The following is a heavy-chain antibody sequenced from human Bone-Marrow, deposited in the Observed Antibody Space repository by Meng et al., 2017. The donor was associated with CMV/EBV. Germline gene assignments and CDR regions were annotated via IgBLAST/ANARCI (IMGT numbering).Heavy chain of an antibody. CDR1: GGSFSGYY. V-gene: IGHV4-34*01. Sequence: SETLSLTCAVYGGSFSGYYWSWIRQPPGKGLEWIGEINHSGSTNYNPSLKSRVTISVDTSKNQFSLKLSSVTAEDTAVYYCARLGYYDFWSGYFSGMDVWGQGTTVTVSS. CDR3: ARLGYYDFWSGYFSGMDV. CDR2: INHSGST. J-gene: IGHJ6*02. D-gene: IGHD3-3*01.